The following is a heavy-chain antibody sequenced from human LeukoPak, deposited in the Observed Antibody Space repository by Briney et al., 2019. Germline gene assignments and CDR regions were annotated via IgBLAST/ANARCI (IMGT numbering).Heavy chain of an antibody. CDR3: ARGGYYYGSGSYFGIIGWFDP. CDR2: IYHSGST. D-gene: IGHD3-10*01. V-gene: IGHV4-59*01. CDR1: GGSISSYY. Sequence: SETLSLTCTVSGGSISSYYWSWIRQPPGKGLEWIGYIYHSGSTNYNPSLKSRVTISVDTSKNQFSLKLSSVTAADTAVYYCARGGYYYGSGSYFGIIGWFDPWGQGTLVTVSS. J-gene: IGHJ5*02.